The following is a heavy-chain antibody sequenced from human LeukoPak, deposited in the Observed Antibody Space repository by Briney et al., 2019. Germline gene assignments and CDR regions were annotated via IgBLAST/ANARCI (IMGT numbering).Heavy chain of an antibody. CDR1: GYTFTSYG. V-gene: IGHV1-18*01. D-gene: IGHD3-16*02. CDR3: ARDSAYDYVWGSYRMDDAFDI. CDR2: ISAYNGNT. J-gene: IGHJ3*02. Sequence: GASVKVSCKASGYTFTSYGISWVRQAPGRGLEWMGWISAYNGNTNYAQKLQGRVTMTTDTSTSTAYMELRSLRSDDTAVYYCARDSAYDYVWGSYRMDDAFDIWGQGTMVTVSS.